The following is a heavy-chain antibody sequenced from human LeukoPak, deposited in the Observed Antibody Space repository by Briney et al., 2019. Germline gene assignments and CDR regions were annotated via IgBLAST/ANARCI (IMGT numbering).Heavy chain of an antibody. CDR1: GYTFTGYY. D-gene: IGHD2-2*02. J-gene: IGHJ3*02. V-gene: IGHV1-2*02. CDR3: ARERGSCSSASCYTSDAFDI. Sequence: SVKVSCKASGYTFTGYYMHWVRQAPGQGLEWMGWIYPNSGGTNYAQKFQGRVTMTRDTSISIAYMELSRLRSDDTALYYCARERGSCSSASCYTSDAFDIWGQGTMVTVSS. CDR2: IYPNSGGT.